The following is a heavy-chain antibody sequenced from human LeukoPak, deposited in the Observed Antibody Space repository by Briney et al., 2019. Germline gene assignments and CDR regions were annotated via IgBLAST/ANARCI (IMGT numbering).Heavy chain of an antibody. CDR3: ARVPTIAAESWFDP. CDR2: IIPIFGTA. V-gene: IGHV1-69*05. CDR1: GGTFSSYA. D-gene: IGHD6-6*01. J-gene: IGHJ5*02. Sequence: SVKVSCKASGGTFSSYAISWVRQAPGQGLKWMGRIIPIFGTANYAQKFQGRVTITTDESTSTAYMELSSPRSEDTAVYYCARVPTIAAESWFDPWGQGTLVTVSS.